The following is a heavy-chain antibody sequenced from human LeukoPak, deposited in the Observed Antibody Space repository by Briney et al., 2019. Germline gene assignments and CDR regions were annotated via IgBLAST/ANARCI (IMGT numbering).Heavy chain of an antibody. CDR2: ININTGNP. CDR1: GYTFTTYG. V-gene: IGHV7-4-1*02. D-gene: IGHD3-16*02. J-gene: IGHJ4*02. CDR3: ARAFQSLGGLSLPDY. Sequence: ASVKVSCKASGYTFTTYGISWVRQAPGQGLEWMGWININTGNPTYAQGFTGRFVFSLDTSVSTTYLQISSLKAEDTAVNYCARAFQSLGGLSLPDYWGQGTLVTVSS.